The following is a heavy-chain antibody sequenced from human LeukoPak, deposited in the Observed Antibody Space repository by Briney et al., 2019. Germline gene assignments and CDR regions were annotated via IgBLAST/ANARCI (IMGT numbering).Heavy chain of an antibody. CDR3: ARVVPAAMVYYYYYYMDV. Sequence: SETLSLTCTVSGGSISTYDWTWIRQPAGKGLEWIGRIYSSGSTNSNPSLKSRVTMSVDTSKNQFSLKLTSVTAADTAVYYCARVVPAAMVYYYYYYMDVWGKGTTVTVSS. CDR1: GGSISTYD. V-gene: IGHV4-4*07. D-gene: IGHD2-2*01. CDR2: IYSSGST. J-gene: IGHJ6*03.